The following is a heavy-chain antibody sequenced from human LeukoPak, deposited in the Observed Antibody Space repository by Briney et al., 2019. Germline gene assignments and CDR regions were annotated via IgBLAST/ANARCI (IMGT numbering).Heavy chain of an antibody. Sequence: ASVKVSCKASGYTFTSYGISWVRQAPGQGLEWMGWISAYNGNTNYAQKLQGRVTMTTDTSTSTAYMELRSLRSDDTAVYYCARDGSSSWYGGDAFDIWGQGTMVTVSS. CDR2: ISAYNGNT. CDR1: GYTFTSYG. J-gene: IGHJ3*02. CDR3: ARDGSSSWYGGDAFDI. V-gene: IGHV1-18*01. D-gene: IGHD6-13*01.